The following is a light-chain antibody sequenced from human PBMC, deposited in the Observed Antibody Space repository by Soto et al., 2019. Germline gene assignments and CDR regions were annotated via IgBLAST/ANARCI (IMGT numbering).Light chain of an antibody. Sequence: QSVLTQSPSASGTPGQRVTISCSGSSSNIGTNTVNWYQQLPGTAPKLLMYSNNQRPSGVPDRFSGSKFGTSASLAISGLQSEDEADYYCATWDDSLNGWVFGGGTQLTVL. CDR1: SSNIGTNT. V-gene: IGLV1-44*01. CDR3: ATWDDSLNGWV. J-gene: IGLJ3*02. CDR2: SNN.